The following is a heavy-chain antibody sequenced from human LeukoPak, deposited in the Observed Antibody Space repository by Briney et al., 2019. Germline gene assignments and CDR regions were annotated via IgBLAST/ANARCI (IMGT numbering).Heavy chain of an antibody. CDR2: IHASENT. J-gene: IGHJ4*02. Sequence: SETLSLTCTFSGGSINNFYWSWIRQPAGKGLEWIGRIHASENTNYNPSLKSRVTMSVDTSKNQFSLKLSSVTAADTAVYYCARGPAADYWGQGTLVTVSS. V-gene: IGHV4-4*07. CDR1: GGSINNFY. D-gene: IGHD2-15*01. CDR3: ARGPAADY.